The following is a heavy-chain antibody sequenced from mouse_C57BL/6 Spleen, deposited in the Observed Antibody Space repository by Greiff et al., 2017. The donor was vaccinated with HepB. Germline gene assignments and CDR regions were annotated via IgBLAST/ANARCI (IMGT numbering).Heavy chain of an antibody. CDR2: IYPRSGNT. CDR1: GYTFTSYG. D-gene: IGHD2-10*01. Sequence: QVQLQQSGAELARPGASVKLSCKASGYTFTSYGISWVKQRTGQGLEWIGEIYPRSGNTYYNEKFKGKATLTADKSSSTAYMELRSLTSEDSAVYFCARSFYGNYVGWYFDVWGTGTTVTVSS. J-gene: IGHJ1*03. V-gene: IGHV1-81*01. CDR3: ARSFYGNYVGWYFDV.